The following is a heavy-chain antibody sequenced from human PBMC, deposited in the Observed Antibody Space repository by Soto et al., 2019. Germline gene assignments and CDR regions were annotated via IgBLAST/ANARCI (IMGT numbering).Heavy chain of an antibody. D-gene: IGHD3-16*02. V-gene: IGHV4-31*03. J-gene: IGHJ5*02. CDR1: GGSISSGGYY. CDR2: IYYSGST. CDR3: ARVPYTRFGELSWGVDP. Sequence: QVQLQESGPGLVKPSQTLSLTCTVSGGSISSGGYYWSWIRQHPGKGLEWIGYIYYSGSTYYNPALKGRFTISVDTSKNQFSLKLSSVTAADTAVYYCARVPYTRFGELSWGVDPWGQGTLVTVSS.